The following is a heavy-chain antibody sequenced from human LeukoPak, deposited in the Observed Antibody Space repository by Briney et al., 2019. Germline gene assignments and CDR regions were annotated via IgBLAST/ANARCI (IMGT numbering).Heavy chain of an antibody. J-gene: IGHJ6*03. V-gene: IGHV3-21*01. D-gene: IGHD1-26*01. Sequence: GGSLRLSCAASGFTFSSYDMNWVRQAPGKGLEWVSSISSSSSYIYYADSVKGRFTISRDNAKNSLYLQMNSLRAEDTAVYYCAREGVVGATKYYYYMDVWGKGTTVTVSS. CDR3: AREGVVGATKYYYYMDV. CDR2: ISSSSSYI. CDR1: GFTFSSYD.